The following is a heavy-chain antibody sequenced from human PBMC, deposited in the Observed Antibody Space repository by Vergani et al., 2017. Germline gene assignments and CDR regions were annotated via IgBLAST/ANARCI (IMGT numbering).Heavy chain of an antibody. V-gene: IGHV4-61*10. CDR2: IYYSGST. D-gene: IGHD4-17*01. Sequence: QVQLQESGPGLVKPSETLSLTCTVSGGSVSSGSYSWSWIRQPAGKGLEWIGYIYYSGSTNYNPSLKSRVTISVDTSKNQFSLKLSSVTAADTAVYYCAREGYGDSYYYYYYMDVWGKGTTVTVSS. CDR3: AREGYGDSYYYYYYMDV. CDR1: GGSVSSGSYS. J-gene: IGHJ6*03.